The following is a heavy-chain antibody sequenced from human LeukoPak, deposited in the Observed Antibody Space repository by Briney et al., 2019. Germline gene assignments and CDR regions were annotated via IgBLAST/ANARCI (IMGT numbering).Heavy chain of an antibody. CDR1: GFTVSSNY. CDR2: IYSGGST. D-gene: IGHD6-6*01. CDR3: ASRIAARPWNY. Sequence: PGGSLRLSCAASGFTVSSNYMSWVRQAPGKGLEWVSVIYSGGSTYYADSVKGRFTISRDNSKNTLYLQMNSLRAEDTAVYYCASRIAARPWNYWGQGTLVTVSS. V-gene: IGHV3-66*01. J-gene: IGHJ4*02.